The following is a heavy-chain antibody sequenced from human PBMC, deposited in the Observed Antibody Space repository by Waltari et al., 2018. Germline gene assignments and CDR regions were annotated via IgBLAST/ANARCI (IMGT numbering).Heavy chain of an antibody. V-gene: IGHV4-39*01. J-gene: IGHJ4*02. Sequence: QLQLQESGPRLVRPSETLSLTCTVFGDPLRSSSTFHWGWIRQPPGKGPEWLGTRYYRGSTYYNPSLGSRVSMSIDTSKNQFSLTLNSVTAADTAVYYCARFRPADYYPHVRFDSWGKGSLVTVSS. CDR1: GDPLRSSSTFH. D-gene: IGHD3-9*01. CDR2: RYYRGST. CDR3: ARFRPADYYPHVRFDS.